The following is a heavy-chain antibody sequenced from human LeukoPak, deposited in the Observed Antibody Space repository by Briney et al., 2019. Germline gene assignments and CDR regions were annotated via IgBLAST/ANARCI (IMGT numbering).Heavy chain of an antibody. D-gene: IGHD3-22*01. CDR1: GITLSNYG. V-gene: IGHV3-23*01. CDR2: ISDRGGRT. CDR3: AKRGVVIRVILVGFHKEANYFDS. Sequence: GGSLRLSCAVSGITLSNYGMSWVRQAPGKGLEWVAGISDRGGRTYYADSVKGRFTISRDTPKNTLYLQMNSLRAEDTAVYFCAKRGVVIRVILVGFHKEANYFDSWGQGALVSVSS. J-gene: IGHJ4*02.